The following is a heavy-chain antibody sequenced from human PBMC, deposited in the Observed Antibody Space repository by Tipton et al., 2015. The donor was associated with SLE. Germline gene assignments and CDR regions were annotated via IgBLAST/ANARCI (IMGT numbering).Heavy chain of an antibody. J-gene: IGHJ6*02. CDR3: ARGGYYDNTWGTYVDYYGMDV. Sequence: TLSLTCTVSGDSISSDFYYWSWIRQPAGKGLEWIGHIYTSGTTTYNPSLRSRISISVDTSKNQFSLSLTSVTAADTAVYYCARGGYYDNTWGTYVDYYGMDVWGHGTTVTVSS. D-gene: IGHD3-16*01. V-gene: IGHV4-61*09. CDR1: GDSISSDFYY. CDR2: IYTSGTT.